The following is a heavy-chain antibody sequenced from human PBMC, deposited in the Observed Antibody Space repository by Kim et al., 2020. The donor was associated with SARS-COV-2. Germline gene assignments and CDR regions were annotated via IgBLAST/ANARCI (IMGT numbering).Heavy chain of an antibody. Sequence: NPTHKDRVTRSVDPSKHQFSLKLSSVTAADTAVYYCARWSTVTTRAIDYWGQGTLVTVSS. J-gene: IGHJ4*02. D-gene: IGHD4-17*01. V-gene: IGHV4-39*01. CDR3: ARWSTVTTRAIDY.